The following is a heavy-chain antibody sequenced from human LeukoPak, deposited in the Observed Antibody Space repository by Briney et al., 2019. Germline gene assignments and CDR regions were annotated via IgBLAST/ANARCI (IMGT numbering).Heavy chain of an antibody. CDR1: GGTFSSYA. D-gene: IGHD3-22*01. Sequence: SVKVSCKASGGTFSSYAISWVRQAPGQGLEWMGRIIPILGIANYAQKFQGRVTITADKSTSTAYMELSSLRSEDTAVYYCARDPHYYDSSGYSIDYWGQGTLVTVSS. J-gene: IGHJ4*02. CDR2: IIPILGIA. CDR3: ARDPHYYDSSGYSIDY. V-gene: IGHV1-69*04.